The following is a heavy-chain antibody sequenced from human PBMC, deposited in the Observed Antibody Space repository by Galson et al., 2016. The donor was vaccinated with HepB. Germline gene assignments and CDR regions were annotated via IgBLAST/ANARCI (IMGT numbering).Heavy chain of an antibody. V-gene: IGHV1-58*02. CDR3: ASDRLIRGDDFDI. D-gene: IGHD2-21*01. CDR2: IVVGGGDT. CDR1: GFTFSRTV. J-gene: IGHJ3*02. Sequence: SVKVSCKASGFTFSRTVIQWVRQARGQRPEWIGWIVVGGGDTNYAQNFHERVTITRDMSTTTAYLELRSLRSEDTAVYYCASDRLIRGDDFDIWGQGTMVVVSS.